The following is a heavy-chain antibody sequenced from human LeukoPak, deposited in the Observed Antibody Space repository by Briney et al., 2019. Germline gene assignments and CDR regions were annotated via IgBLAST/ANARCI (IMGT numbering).Heavy chain of an antibody. V-gene: IGHV1-69*05. J-gene: IGHJ6*03. Sequence: SVKVSCXASGGTFSSYAISWVRQAPGQGLEWMGRIIPIFGTANYAQKFQGRVTITTDESTSTAYMELSSLRSEDTAVYYCARARRYYGSGSWFYYYMDVWGKGTTVTVSS. CDR1: GGTFSSYA. D-gene: IGHD3-10*01. CDR3: ARARRYYGSGSWFYYYMDV. CDR2: IIPIFGTA.